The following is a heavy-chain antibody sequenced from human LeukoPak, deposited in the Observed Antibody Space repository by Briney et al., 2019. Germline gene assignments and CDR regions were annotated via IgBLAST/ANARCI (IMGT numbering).Heavy chain of an antibody. CDR2: ISTDGSST. D-gene: IGHD3-3*01. Sequence: GGSLRLSCAASGFTFSDYWMHWVRQAPGKGLVWVSHISTDGSSTTYADSVRGRFIISRDNARNTLYLQMNSLRVGDTAVYYCATSPIFPNDWGQGTLVTVSS. J-gene: IGHJ4*02. V-gene: IGHV3-74*01. CDR1: GFTFSDYW. CDR3: ATSPIFPND.